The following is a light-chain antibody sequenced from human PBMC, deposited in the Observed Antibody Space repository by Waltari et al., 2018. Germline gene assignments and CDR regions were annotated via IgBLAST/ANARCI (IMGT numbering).Light chain of an antibody. V-gene: IGLV1-44*01. Sequence: QSVLTQPPSASGTPGQRVTISCSGRSSNIGNNVVNWYQQVPGTTPKLLIYRNDQRPSGVPDRFSGSKSGTSASLAISGLRSEDEADYYCAAWDDSLHGRWEFGGGTKVTVL. J-gene: IGLJ3*02. CDR3: AAWDDSLHGRWE. CDR2: RND. CDR1: SSNIGNNV.